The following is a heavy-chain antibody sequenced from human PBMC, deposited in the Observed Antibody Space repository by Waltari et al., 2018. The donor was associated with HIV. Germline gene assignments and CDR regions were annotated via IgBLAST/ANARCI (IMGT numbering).Heavy chain of an antibody. Sequence: QVQLQESGPGLVKPSQTLSLTCIVSGGSITSGGYYWPWIRQHPGKGLEWIGYISNSGSTYYSPSLKSRVTISTDTSENQFSLRLTSVTVADTGVYFCAKAGFTGSYYYFDHWGQGTLVTVSS. J-gene: IGHJ4*02. V-gene: IGHV4-31*03. CDR3: AKAGFTGSYYYFDH. D-gene: IGHD1-26*01. CDR2: ISNSGST. CDR1: GGSITSGGYY.